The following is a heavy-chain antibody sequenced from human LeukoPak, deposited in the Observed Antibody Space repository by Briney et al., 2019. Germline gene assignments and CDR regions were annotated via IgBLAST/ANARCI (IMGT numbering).Heavy chain of an antibody. CDR3: ARDLGGGSGSYHDY. CDR1: GGSISSYY. CDR2: IYYSGST. Sequence: NPSETLSLTCTVSGGSISSYYWSWIRQPPGKGLEWIGYIYYSGSTNYNPSLKSRVTISVDTSKNQFSLKLSSVTAADTAVYYCARDLGGGSGSYHDYWGQGTLVTVSS. J-gene: IGHJ4*02. V-gene: IGHV4-59*01. D-gene: IGHD3-10*01.